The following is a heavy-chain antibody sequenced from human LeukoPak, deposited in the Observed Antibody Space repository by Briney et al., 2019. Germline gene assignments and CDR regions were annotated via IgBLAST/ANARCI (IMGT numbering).Heavy chain of an antibody. CDR2: IYTSGST. D-gene: IGHD3-3*01. CDR1: GGSLSSYY. CDR3: ARESRATIFGVVIRDYYYGMDV. Sequence: PSETLSLTCTVSGGSLSSYYWSWIRQPAGKGLDSIGRIYTSGSTNYNPSLKSRVTMSVDTSKNQFSLKLSSVTAADTAVYYCARESRATIFGVVIRDYYYGMDVWGQGTTVTVSS. J-gene: IGHJ6*02. V-gene: IGHV4-4*07.